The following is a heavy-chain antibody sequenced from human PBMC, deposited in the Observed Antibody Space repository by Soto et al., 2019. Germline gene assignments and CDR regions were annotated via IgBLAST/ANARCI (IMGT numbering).Heavy chain of an antibody. J-gene: IGHJ6*02. CDR2: IIPIFGTA. CDR1: GGTFSSYA. CDR3: ASPNCSGGSCYSHYYYYGMDV. Sequence: SVKVSCKAFGGTFSSYAISWVRQAPGQGLEWMGGIIPIFGTANYAQKFQGRVTITADESTSTAYMELSSLRSEDTAVYYCASPNCSGGSCYSHYYYYGMDVWGQGTTVTVSS. D-gene: IGHD2-15*01. V-gene: IGHV1-69*13.